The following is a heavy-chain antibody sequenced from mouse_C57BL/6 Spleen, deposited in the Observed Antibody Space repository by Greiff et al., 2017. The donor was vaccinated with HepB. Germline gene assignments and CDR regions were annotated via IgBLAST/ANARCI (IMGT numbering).Heavy chain of an antibody. Sequence: VQLQQSGAELVKPGASVKLSCKASGYTFTSYWMQWVKQRPGQGLEWIGEIDPSDSYTNYNQKFKGKATLTVDTSSSTAYMQLSSLTSEDSAVYYCARKDSSGRFDYWGQGTTLTVSS. V-gene: IGHV1-50*01. CDR2: IDPSDSYT. CDR1: GYTFTSYW. CDR3: ARKDSSGRFDY. D-gene: IGHD3-2*02. J-gene: IGHJ2*01.